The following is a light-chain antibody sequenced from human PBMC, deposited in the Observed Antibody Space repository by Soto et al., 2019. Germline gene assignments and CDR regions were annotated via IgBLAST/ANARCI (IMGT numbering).Light chain of an antibody. CDR1: QSVSSN. J-gene: IGKJ2*01. CDR2: GAS. CDR3: QQYNNWPDT. V-gene: IGKV3-15*01. Sequence: EIVMTQSPATLSLSPGERATLSCRASQSVSSNLAWYQQKPGQAPRRLIYGASTRATGIPARFSGSGSGTEFTLTISSLQSEDFAVYYCQQYNNWPDTFGQGTKLEIK.